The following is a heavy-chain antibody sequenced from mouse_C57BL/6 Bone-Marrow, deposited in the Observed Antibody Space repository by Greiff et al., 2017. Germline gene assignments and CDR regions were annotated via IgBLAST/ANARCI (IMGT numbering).Heavy chain of an antibody. V-gene: IGHV14-3*01. J-gene: IGHJ2*01. D-gene: IGHD2-1*01. CDR3: ARSPLYYKDYFDY. Sequence: EVMLVESVAELVRPGASVKLSCTASGFNIKNTYMHWVKQRPEQGLEWIGRIDPANGNTKYAPKFQGKATITADTSSNTAYLQLSSLTSEDTAIYYCARSPLYYKDYFDYWGQGTTLTVSS. CDR1: GFNIKNTY. CDR2: IDPANGNT.